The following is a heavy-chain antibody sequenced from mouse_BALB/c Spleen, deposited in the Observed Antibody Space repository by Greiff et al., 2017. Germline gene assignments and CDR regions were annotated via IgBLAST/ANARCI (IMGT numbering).Heavy chain of an antibody. J-gene: IGHJ4*01. V-gene: IGHV5-12-2*01. CDR1: GFTFSSYT. CDR2: ISNGGGST. CDR3: ARHWRYNAMDN. Sequence: EVMLVESGGGLVQPGGSLKLSCAASGFTFSSYTMSWVRQTPEKRLEWVAYISNGGGSTYYPDTVKGRFTISRDNANNTLYLQMSSLKSEDTAMYYCARHWRYNAMDNRGQGTSVTVSP.